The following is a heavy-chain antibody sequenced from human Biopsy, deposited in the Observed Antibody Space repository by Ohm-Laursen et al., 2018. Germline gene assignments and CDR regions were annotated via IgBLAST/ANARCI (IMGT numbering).Heavy chain of an antibody. CDR3: ARDPGYDFWSGSDPFDI. Sequence: GASVKVSCNTSGYTFISYDIDWVRQATGQGLEWMGWISTYNDDTNIAQKFQGRVSMTTDTSTRTAYMELRSLRSGDTAIYFCARDPGYDFWSGSDPFDIWGQGTLVTVS. V-gene: IGHV1-18*01. D-gene: IGHD3-3*01. CDR2: ISTYNDDT. J-gene: IGHJ3*02. CDR1: GYTFISYD.